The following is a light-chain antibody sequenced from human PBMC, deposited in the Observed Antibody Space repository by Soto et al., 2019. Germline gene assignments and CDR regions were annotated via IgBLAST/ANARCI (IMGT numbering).Light chain of an antibody. CDR2: DAS. V-gene: IGKV3-11*01. Sequence: EIVLTQSPATLSLSPGEIATLSCRASQSVSSYLARYQQKPCQAPRLLIYDASNRATGIPARFSGSGSGTDFTLTISSLEPEDFAVYYCQQRSNWPPGYTFGQGTKLEIK. CDR3: QQRSNWPPGYT. CDR1: QSVSSY. J-gene: IGKJ2*01.